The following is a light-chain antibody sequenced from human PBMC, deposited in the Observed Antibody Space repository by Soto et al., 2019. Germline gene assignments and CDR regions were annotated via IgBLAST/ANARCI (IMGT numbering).Light chain of an antibody. CDR3: GSYANSDHLVYV. Sequence: QSVLTQPPSASGSPGQSVTISCTGTSSDVGGYNYVSWYQQHPGKAPKLMIYEVSKRPSGVPDRFSGSKSGNTASLTVSGLQAEDEADYYCGSYANSDHLVYVFGTGTKVTVL. CDR2: EVS. J-gene: IGLJ1*01. V-gene: IGLV2-8*01. CDR1: SSDVGGYNY.